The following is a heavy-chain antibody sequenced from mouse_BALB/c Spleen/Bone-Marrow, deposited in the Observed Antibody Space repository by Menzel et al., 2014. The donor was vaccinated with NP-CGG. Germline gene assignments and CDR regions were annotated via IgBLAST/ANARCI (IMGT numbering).Heavy chain of an antibody. CDR1: GYAFTNYL. CDR2: INPGSGGT. J-gene: IGHJ3*01. Sequence: QVQLKESGAELVRPGTSVKVSCKASGYAFTNYLIEWVKQRPGQGLEWIGVINPGSGGTNYSEKFKGKATLTADKSSSTAYMQLSSLTSDDSAVYFCAREIITSFAYWGQGTLVTVSA. D-gene: IGHD1-1*01. V-gene: IGHV1-54*01. CDR3: AREIITSFAY.